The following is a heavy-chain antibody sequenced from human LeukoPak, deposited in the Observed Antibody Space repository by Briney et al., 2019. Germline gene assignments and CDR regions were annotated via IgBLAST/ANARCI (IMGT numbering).Heavy chain of an antibody. CDR3: ARDPARFIAAAGTGRFPFDP. CDR1: GGTFSSYA. CDR2: IIPIFGTA. D-gene: IGHD6-13*01. J-gene: IGHJ5*02. Sequence: ASVKVSCKASGGTFSSYAISWVRQAPGQGLEWMGGIIPIFGTANYAQKFQGRVTITADKSTSTAYMELSSLRSEDTAVYYCARDPARFIAAAGTGRFPFDPWGQGTLVTVSS. V-gene: IGHV1-69*06.